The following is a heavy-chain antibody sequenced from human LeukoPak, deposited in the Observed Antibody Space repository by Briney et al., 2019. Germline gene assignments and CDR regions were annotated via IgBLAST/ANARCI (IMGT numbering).Heavy chain of an antibody. CDR2: INPNTGGT. Sequence: ASVKVSCKASGYTFTGHYIHWVRQAPGQGFEWMGWINPNTGGTDYAQKFQDRIAISTYTSISTAYMELSRLRSDDTALYYCARDLATIDGIAWYYFGNWGQGTLVIVS. CDR3: ARDLATIDGIAWYYFGN. J-gene: IGHJ4*02. CDR1: GYTFTGHY. D-gene: IGHD5-12*01. V-gene: IGHV1-2*02.